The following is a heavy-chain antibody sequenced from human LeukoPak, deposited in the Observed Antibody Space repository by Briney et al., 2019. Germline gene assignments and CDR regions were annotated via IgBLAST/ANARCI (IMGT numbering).Heavy chain of an antibody. J-gene: IGHJ4*02. CDR1: GFTVSSDS. D-gene: IGHD4/OR15-4a*01. CDR2: IYSGGST. Sequence: PGGSLRLSCEASGFTVSSDSMSWVRQAPGKGLEWVSFIYSGGSTHYSDSVKGRFTISRDNSKNTLYLQMNSLRAEDTAVYYCARRAGAYSHPYDYWGQGTLVTVSS. V-gene: IGHV3-53*01. CDR3: ARRAGAYSHPYDY.